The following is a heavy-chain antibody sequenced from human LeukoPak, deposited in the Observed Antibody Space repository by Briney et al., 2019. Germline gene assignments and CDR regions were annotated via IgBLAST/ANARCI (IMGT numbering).Heavy chain of an antibody. CDR1: GFTFSDYY. Sequence: PGGSLRLSCAASGFTFSDYYMIWIRQAPGKGLECVSYISSSGRNIYYADSVKGRFTISRDNSKNTLFLQMNSLRVEDTALYYCARAYGSSGYYQLPIDYWGQGTLVTVSS. J-gene: IGHJ4*02. D-gene: IGHD3-22*01. V-gene: IGHV3-11*01. CDR3: ARAYGSSGYYQLPIDY. CDR2: ISSSGRNI.